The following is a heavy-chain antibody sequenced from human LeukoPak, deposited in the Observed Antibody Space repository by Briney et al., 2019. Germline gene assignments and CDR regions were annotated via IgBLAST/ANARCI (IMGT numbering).Heavy chain of an antibody. CDR3: ARVTYYYDSSGHLYYFDY. Sequence: SETLSLTCTVSGGSISSSSYYWGWIRQPPGKGLEWIGSIYYSGSTYYNPSPKSRVTISVDTSKNQFSLKLSSVTAADTAVYYCARVTYYYDSSGHLYYFDYWGQGTLVTVSS. V-gene: IGHV4-39*07. D-gene: IGHD3-22*01. CDR2: IYYSGST. CDR1: GGSISSSSYY. J-gene: IGHJ4*02.